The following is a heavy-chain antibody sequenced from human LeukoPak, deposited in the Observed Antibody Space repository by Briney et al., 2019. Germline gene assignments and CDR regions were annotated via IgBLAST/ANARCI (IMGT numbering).Heavy chain of an antibody. CDR1: GCTLSSYG. CDR3: AKGAIVAPGCDAFDI. D-gene: IGHD2-15*01. V-gene: IGHV3-30*02. Sequence: GGSLRLSCAASGCTLSSYGMHWVRQAPGKGLEWVAFIRYDGSNKYYADSVKGRFTISRDNSKNTLYLQMNSLRAEDTAVYYCAKGAIVAPGCDAFDIWGQGTMVTVSS. J-gene: IGHJ3*02. CDR2: IRYDGSNK.